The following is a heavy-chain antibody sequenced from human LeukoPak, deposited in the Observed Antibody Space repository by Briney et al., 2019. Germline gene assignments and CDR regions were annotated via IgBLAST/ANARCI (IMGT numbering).Heavy chain of an antibody. V-gene: IGHV3-74*01. CDR3: ARDVRKNYFDY. CDR2: ISSDGSST. D-gene: IGHD1-14*01. CDR1: GFTFSSYW. Sequence: GGSLRLSCAASGFTFSSYWMHWVRQAPGKGLVWVSRISSDGSSTSYADSVKGRFTISRDNAKNTLYLQMNSLRAEDTAVYYCARDVRKNYFDYWGQGTLVTVSS. J-gene: IGHJ4*02.